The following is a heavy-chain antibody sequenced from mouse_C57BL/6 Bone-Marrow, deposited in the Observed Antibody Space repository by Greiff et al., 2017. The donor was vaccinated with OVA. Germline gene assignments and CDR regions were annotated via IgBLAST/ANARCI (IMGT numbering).Heavy chain of an antibody. CDR2: IWRGGST. Sequence: QVQLQQSGPGLVQPSQSLSITCTVSGFSLTSYGLHWVRQSPGKGLEWLGVIWRGGSTDYNAAFMSRLCTTKENTKSKVFLKMISLLADDAAIYYCAKRPLVHYAMDYWGQGTSVTVSS. V-gene: IGHV2-5*01. J-gene: IGHJ4*01. CDR3: AKRPLVHYAMDY. D-gene: IGHD1-2*01. CDR1: GFSLTSYG.